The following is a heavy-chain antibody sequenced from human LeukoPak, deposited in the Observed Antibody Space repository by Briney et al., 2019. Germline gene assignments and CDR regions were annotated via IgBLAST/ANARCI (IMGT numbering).Heavy chain of an antibody. D-gene: IGHD3-16*01. CDR2: LSVNGDST. J-gene: IGHJ4*02. Sequence: PGGSLRLSCAASGFTFSDYAMSWVRQAPGKGLEWVSGLSVNGDSTFYADSVRGRFTIARDNSRATLSLQLHSLRAEDTATYYCVRSHITFYHLQYYFGFWGRVTQVMVSS. CDR3: VRSHITFYHLQYYFGF. CDR1: GFTFSDYA. V-gene: IGHV3-23*01.